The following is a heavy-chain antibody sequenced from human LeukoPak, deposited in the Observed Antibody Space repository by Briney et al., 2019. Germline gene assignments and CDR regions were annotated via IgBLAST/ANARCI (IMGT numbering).Heavy chain of an antibody. CDR3: ARLDYGDYYFDY. J-gene: IGHJ4*02. Sequence: PSETLSLTCTVSGGSISSSSYYWGWIRQPPGKGLERIGTVYYSGSPSYNPSLKSRVTISVDTSKNQFSLKLSSVTAADTAVYYCARLDYGDYYFDYWGQGTLVTVSS. D-gene: IGHD4-17*01. CDR2: VYYSGSP. V-gene: IGHV4-39*01. CDR1: GGSISSSSYY.